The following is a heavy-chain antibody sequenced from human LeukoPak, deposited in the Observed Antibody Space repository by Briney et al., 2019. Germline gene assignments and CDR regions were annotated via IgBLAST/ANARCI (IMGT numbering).Heavy chain of an antibody. CDR1: GFTFSSYA. Sequence: GGSLRLSCAASGFTFSSYAMSWVRQAPEKGLEWVGFIRSKAYGGTTEYAASVKGRFTISRDDSKSIAYLQMNSLKTEDTAVYYCTRWTYGYGDYWGQGSLVTVSS. V-gene: IGHV3-49*04. D-gene: IGHD5-18*01. J-gene: IGHJ4*02. CDR3: TRWTYGYGDY. CDR2: IRSKAYGGTT.